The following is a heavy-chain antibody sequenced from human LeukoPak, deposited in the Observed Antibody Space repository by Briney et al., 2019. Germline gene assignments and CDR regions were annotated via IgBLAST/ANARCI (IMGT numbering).Heavy chain of an antibody. CDR3: ARGVGNILTGYSLDY. CDR2: INHSGST. CDR1: GGSFSGCY. D-gene: IGHD3-9*01. J-gene: IGHJ4*02. Sequence: SETLSLTCAVYGGSFSGCYWSWIRQPPGKGLEWIGEINHSGSTNYNPSLKSRVTISVDTSKNQFSLKLSSVTAADTAVYYCARGVGNILTGYSLDYWGQGTLVTVSS. V-gene: IGHV4-34*01.